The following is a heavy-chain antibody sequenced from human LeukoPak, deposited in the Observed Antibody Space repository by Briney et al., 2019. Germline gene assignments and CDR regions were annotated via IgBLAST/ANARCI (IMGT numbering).Heavy chain of an antibody. Sequence: GGSLRLACAASGFSVGGYWMHWVRQGPGMGLVWVSRINSDGSSISYADSVKGRFSISRDNAKNTLYLQMNSLRAEDTAVYYCTRGASGYGNPDYWGQGTLVTVSS. CDR3: TRGASGYGNPDY. V-gene: IGHV3-74*01. D-gene: IGHD5-12*01. J-gene: IGHJ4*02. CDR1: GFSVGGYW. CDR2: INSDGSSI.